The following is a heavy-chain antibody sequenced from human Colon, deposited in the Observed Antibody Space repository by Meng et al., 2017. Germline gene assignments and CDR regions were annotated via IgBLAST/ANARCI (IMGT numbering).Heavy chain of an antibody. J-gene: IGHJ4*02. CDR1: GGSLSGYS. V-gene: IGHV4-34*01. CDR2: INHTGNT. D-gene: IGHD6-19*01. CDR3: ARSVRLGVAGKSGAY. Sequence: QGQLQQWGAGLLKPSETLSLTCAVYGGSLSGYSWSWIRQPPGKGLEWIGEINHTGNTSYNPSLKSRLTISVDTSKNQFSLNLSSVTAADTALYYCARSVRLGVAGKSGAYWGQGTLVTVSS.